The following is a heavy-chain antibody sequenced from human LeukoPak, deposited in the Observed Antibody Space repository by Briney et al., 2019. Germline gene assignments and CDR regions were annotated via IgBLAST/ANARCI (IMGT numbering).Heavy chain of an antibody. Sequence: PSETLSLTCTVSGGSISTYYWSWIRQPAGKGLEWIGRIYTSGNTDYNPSLKSRATMSVGTSKNQFSLKLSSVTAADTAVYYCARDSSRGSNWFDPWGQGTLVTVSS. CDR3: ARDSSRGSNWFDP. V-gene: IGHV4-4*07. J-gene: IGHJ5*02. CDR2: IYTSGNT. D-gene: IGHD6-19*01. CDR1: GGSISTYY.